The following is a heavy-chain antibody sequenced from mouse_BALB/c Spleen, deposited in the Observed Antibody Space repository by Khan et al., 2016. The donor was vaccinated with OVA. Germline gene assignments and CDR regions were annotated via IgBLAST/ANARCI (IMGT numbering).Heavy chain of an antibody. J-gene: IGHJ4*01. CDR2: ISPGSGTP. Sequence: DLVKPGASVKLSCKASGYTFTSYWINWIKQRPGQGLEWIGRISPGSGTPYYNEMFKGKATLTVDISSNTAYIQLSSLSSEDSAVYFCARENYYGSSHYAMDYWGQGTSVTFSS. D-gene: IGHD1-1*01. CDR1: GYTFTSYW. V-gene: IGHV1S41*01. CDR3: ARENYYGSSHYAMDY.